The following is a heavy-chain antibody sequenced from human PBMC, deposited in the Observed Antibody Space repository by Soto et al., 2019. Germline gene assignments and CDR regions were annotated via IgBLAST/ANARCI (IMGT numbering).Heavy chain of an antibody. CDR1: GISVTTNY. CDR3: ARNPFGVLGDAVVL. CDR2: IYDNGNT. D-gene: IGHD3-3*01. Sequence: HPGGSLRLSCAASGISVTTNYMTWVRQAPGKGLEWVSLIYDNGNTHYAGSVKGRFTISRDISKNTLYLHMDRRRAEATAVYHCARNPFGVLGDAVVLWGQGTLVTVSS. V-gene: IGHV3-53*01. J-gene: IGHJ4*02.